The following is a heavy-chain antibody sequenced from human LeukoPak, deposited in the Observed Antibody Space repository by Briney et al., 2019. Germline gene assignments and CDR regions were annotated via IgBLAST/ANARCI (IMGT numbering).Heavy chain of an antibody. CDR3: ANGRSYYDILTGHTFDYYGMDV. CDR1: GFTFSSYG. V-gene: IGHV3-30*02. CDR2: IWYDGSNK. J-gene: IGHJ6*02. D-gene: IGHD3-9*01. Sequence: GGSLRLSCAASGFTFSSYGMHWVRQAPGKGLEWVAFIWYDGSNKYYADSVKGRFTISRDNSKNTLYLQMNSLRAEDTAVYYCANGRSYYDILTGHTFDYYGMDVWGQGTTVTVSS.